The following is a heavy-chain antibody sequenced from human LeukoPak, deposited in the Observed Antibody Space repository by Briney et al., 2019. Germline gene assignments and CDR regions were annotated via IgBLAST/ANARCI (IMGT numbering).Heavy chain of an antibody. Sequence: SETLSLTCTVSGGSISTSSYYWGWIRQPPGKGLEWIGRIYYSGTTYYNPSLKSRVTISVDTSKNQFSLKLSSVTAADTAVYYCASATIPYDYDSGGYFDYWGQGTLVTVSS. CDR2: IYYSGTT. D-gene: IGHD3-22*01. V-gene: IGHV4-39*01. CDR3: ASATIPYDYDSGGYFDY. J-gene: IGHJ4*02. CDR1: GGSISTSSYY.